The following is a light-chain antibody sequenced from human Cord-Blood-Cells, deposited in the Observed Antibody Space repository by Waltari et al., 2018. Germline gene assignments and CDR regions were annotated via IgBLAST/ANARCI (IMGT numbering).Light chain of an antibody. CDR3: QQYYSTPYT. Sequence: DIVMTQSPDSLAVSLGERATINCKSSQSVLYSSNNKNYLAWYQQKPGQPPKLVIYWASTRESGVPDRFSGSGSGTDFTLTISSLQAEDVAVYYCQQYYSTPYTFGQWTKLEIK. J-gene: IGKJ2*01. V-gene: IGKV4-1*01. CDR1: QSVLYSSNNKNY. CDR2: WAS.